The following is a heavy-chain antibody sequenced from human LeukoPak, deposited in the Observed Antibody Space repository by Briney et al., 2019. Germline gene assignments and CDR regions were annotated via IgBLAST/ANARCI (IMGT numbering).Heavy chain of an antibody. J-gene: IGHJ4*02. D-gene: IGHD5-18*01. CDR2: INHSGST. Sequence: PSETLSLTCAVYGGSFSGYYWSWIRQPPGKGLEWIGEINHSGSTNYNPSLKSRVTISVDTSKNQFSLKLSSVTAADTAVYYCAREGYSYDIDYWGQGTLVTVSS. CDR3: AREGYSYDIDY. V-gene: IGHV4-34*01. CDR1: GGSFSGYY.